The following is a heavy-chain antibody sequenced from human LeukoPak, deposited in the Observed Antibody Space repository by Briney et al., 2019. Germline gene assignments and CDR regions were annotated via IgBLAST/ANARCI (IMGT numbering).Heavy chain of an antibody. V-gene: IGHV4-34*01. J-gene: IGHJ1*01. Sequence: SSETPSLTCAVYGGSFSGYYWSWIRQPPGKGLEWIGEINHSGSTNYNPSLKSRVTISVDTSKNQFSLKLSSVTAADTAVYYCARGGGYGYCSGGSCQGYFQHWGQGTLVTVSS. CDR3: ARGGGYGYCSGGSCQGYFQH. D-gene: IGHD2-15*01. CDR2: INHSGST. CDR1: GGSFSGYY.